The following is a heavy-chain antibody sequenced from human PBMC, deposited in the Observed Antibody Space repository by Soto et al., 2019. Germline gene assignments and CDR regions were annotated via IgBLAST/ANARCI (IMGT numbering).Heavy chain of an antibody. V-gene: IGHV1-46*01. CDR2: INPSGGST. J-gene: IGHJ6*03. CDR3: ATAGPAMVPATYYYYYYMDV. CDR1: GYTFTSYY. Sequence: ASVKVSCKASGYTFTSYYMHWVRQAPGQGLEWMGIINPSGGSTSYAQKFQGRVTMTRDTSTSTVYMELSSLRSEDTAVYYCATAGPAMVPATYYYYYYMDVWGKGTRVTVSS. D-gene: IGHD3-10*01.